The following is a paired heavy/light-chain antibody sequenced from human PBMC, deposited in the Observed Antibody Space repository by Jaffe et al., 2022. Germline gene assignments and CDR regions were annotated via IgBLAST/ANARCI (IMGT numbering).Heavy chain of an antibody. D-gene: IGHD3-22*01. J-gene: IGHJ3*01. CDR1: GFSFSNYW. CDR2: MTYEGTNT. Sequence: EVQLVESGGALVQPGGSLRLSCVASGFSFSNYWMHWVRQAPGKGLVWVSHMTYEGTNTNYADSVKGRFTISRDNSKNTLYLEMNSLRAEDTAVYYCVRGGDYDSSGFGGLWGQGTMVTVSS. CDR3: VRGGDYDSSGFGGL. V-gene: IGHV3-74*01.
Light chain of an antibody. CDR1: QSVLSNSNNRNY. CDR2: WAF. Sequence: IVMTQSPGSLAVSLGERTTINCKSSQSVLSNSNNRNYLAWYQQKPGQPPKLLISWAFTRESGVPDRFSGSGSGTDFTLTISSLQAEDVAVYYCQQYFSSPYTFGQGTKLEIK. V-gene: IGKV4-1*01. J-gene: IGKJ2*01. CDR3: QQYFSSPYT.